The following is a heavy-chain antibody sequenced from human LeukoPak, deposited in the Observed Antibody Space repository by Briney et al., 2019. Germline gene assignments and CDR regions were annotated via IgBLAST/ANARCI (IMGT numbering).Heavy chain of an antibody. D-gene: IGHD3/OR15-3a*01. CDR3: AKVRTGHYFDY. CDR2: ISSSGGST. J-gene: IGHJ4*02. V-gene: IGHV3-23*01. Sequence: GGSLRLSCAASGFTFTHYAMSWVRQAPGKGLEWVSSISSSGGSTYYADSVKGRFTISGDDSKNTLYVQMNSLRAEDTAVYYCAKVRTGHYFDYWGQGTLVTVSS. CDR1: GFTFTHYA.